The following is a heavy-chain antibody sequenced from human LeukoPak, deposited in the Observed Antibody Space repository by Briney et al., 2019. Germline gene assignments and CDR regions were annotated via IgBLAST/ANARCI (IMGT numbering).Heavy chain of an antibody. CDR3: ARSSKWLSTGY. V-gene: IGHV4-34*01. J-gene: IGHJ4*02. CDR1: GGSFSGYY. D-gene: IGHD3-22*01. CDR2: INHSGST. Sequence: SETLSLTCADYGGSFSGYYWSWIRQPPGKGLEWIGEINHSGSTNYNPSLKSRVTISVDTSKNQFSLKLSSVTAADTAVYYCARSSKWLSTGYWGQGTLVTVSS.